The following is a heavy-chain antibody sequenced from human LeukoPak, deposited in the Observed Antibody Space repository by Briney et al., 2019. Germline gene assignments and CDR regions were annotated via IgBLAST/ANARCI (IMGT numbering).Heavy chain of an antibody. Sequence: SETLSLTCTVSGGSISSGDYYWSWIRQPPGKGLEWIGYIYYSGSTYYNPSLKSRVTISVDTSKNQFSLKLSSVTAADTAVYYCARGPYDSSGYNDYWGQGTLVTVSS. CDR1: GGSISSGDYY. CDR3: ARGPYDSSGYNDY. CDR2: IYYSGST. V-gene: IGHV4-30-4*01. J-gene: IGHJ4*02. D-gene: IGHD3-22*01.